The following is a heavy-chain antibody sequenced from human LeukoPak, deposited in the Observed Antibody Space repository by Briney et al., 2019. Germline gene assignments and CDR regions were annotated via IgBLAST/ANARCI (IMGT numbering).Heavy chain of an antibody. CDR1: GGSFSGYY. CDR2: IDHSGGT. D-gene: IGHD2-2*01. Sequence: PSETLSLTCAVYGGSFSGYYWSWIRQPPGKGLEWIGEIDHSGGTNYNPSLKSRVTISVDTSKNQFSLKLSSVTAADTAVYYCARVAVVPAAMDYWGQGTLVTVSS. CDR3: ARVAVVPAAMDY. V-gene: IGHV4-34*01. J-gene: IGHJ4*02.